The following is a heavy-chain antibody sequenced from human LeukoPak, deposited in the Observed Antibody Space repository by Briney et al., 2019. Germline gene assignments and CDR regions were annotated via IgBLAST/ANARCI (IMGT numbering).Heavy chain of an antibody. Sequence: SETLSLTCTVSGGSISSYYWSWIRPPPGKGLEWIGYIYDSGSTNYNPSLKSRVTISVDTSKNQFSLKLSSVTAADTAVYYCACLTTGDAFDIWGQGTMVTVSS. CDR2: IYDSGST. V-gene: IGHV4-59*01. CDR3: ACLTTGDAFDI. CDR1: GGSISSYY. J-gene: IGHJ3*02. D-gene: IGHD3-22*01.